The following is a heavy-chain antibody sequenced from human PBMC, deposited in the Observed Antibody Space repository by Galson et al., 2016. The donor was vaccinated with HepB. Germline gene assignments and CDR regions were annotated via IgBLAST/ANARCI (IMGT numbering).Heavy chain of an antibody. J-gene: IGHJ4*02. CDR1: GFTFSNYG. Sequence: SLRLSCAASGFTFSNYGIHWVRQAPGKGLEWVALIWFGGSNEYYPDSVKGRFSISRDNSKNTVYLEMNSLRVEDTAVYFCARDQYSQAWIDYWGQGTLVTVSS. CDR2: IWFGGSNE. D-gene: IGHD2-21*01. CDR3: ARDQYSQAWIDY. V-gene: IGHV3-33*01.